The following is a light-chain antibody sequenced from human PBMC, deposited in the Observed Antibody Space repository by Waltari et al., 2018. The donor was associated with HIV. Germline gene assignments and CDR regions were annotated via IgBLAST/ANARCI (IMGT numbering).Light chain of an antibody. J-gene: IGKJ5*01. CDR2: DVS. Sequence: AIQLTQSPPSLSASVNDRVTITCRASQDINSALAWYLQKPGKAPKLLIYDVSTLESGVPSRFSGSGFGTDHTLTISSLQSEDFATYFCQQFHSYPVTFGQGTRLEIK. CDR3: QQFHSYPVT. CDR1: QDINSA. V-gene: IGKV1-13*02.